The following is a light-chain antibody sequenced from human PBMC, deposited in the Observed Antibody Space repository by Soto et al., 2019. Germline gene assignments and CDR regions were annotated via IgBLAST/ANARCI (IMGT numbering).Light chain of an antibody. CDR1: SSDIGTYDY. CDR3: TSYTSGSAYVI. CDR2: EVT. Sequence: QSVLTQPASVSGSPGQSITISCTGTSSDIGTYDYVSWYQQHPGKAPKLMIYEVTNRPSGISNRFSGSKSGNTASLTISGLQAEDEGDYHCTSYTSGSAYVIFGGGTKLTVL. J-gene: IGLJ2*01. V-gene: IGLV2-14*01.